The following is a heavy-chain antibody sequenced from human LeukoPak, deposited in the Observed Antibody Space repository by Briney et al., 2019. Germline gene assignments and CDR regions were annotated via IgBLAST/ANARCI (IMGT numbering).Heavy chain of an antibody. D-gene: IGHD6-13*01. CDR1: GFPLSSYT. Sequence: GGSLRLSCAASGFPLSSYTVHWVRQAPGKGLEWVAVISYDGSNIYYADSVKGRFTISRDNSKNTLYLQMNSLRAEDTAVYFCARGTIAAADTYYYYMDVWGKGTTVTVSS. CDR3: ARGTIAAADTYYYYMDV. CDR2: ISYDGSNI. V-gene: IGHV3-30-3*01. J-gene: IGHJ6*03.